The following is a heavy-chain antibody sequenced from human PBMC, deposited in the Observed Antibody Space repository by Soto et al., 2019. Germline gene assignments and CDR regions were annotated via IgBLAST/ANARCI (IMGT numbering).Heavy chain of an antibody. V-gene: IGHV4-34*01. CDR2: INHSGST. J-gene: IGHJ6*03. CDR3: ARGLSPSARYYYYYMDV. Sequence: PSETLSLTCAVYGGSFSGYYWSWIRQPPGKGLEWIGEINHSGSTNYNPSLKSRVTISVDTSKNQFSLKLSSVTAADTAVYYCARGLSPSARYYYYYMDVWGKRTTVTGSS. CDR1: GGSFSGYY. D-gene: IGHD2-2*01.